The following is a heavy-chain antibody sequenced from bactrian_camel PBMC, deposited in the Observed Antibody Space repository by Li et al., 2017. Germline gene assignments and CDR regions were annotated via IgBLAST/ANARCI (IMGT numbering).Heavy chain of an antibody. CDR1: RCTHSRYL. Sequence: QVQLVESGGGLVQAGGSLRLTCTASRCTHSRYLMGWFRQVPGKEREGVASIDTDGSTNYAESVKGRFTISLGNAKNIVYLQMNSLKPEDTAMCSCAAGSPILYGGNCPLQSDYNYWGQGTQVTVS. V-gene: IGHV3S53*01. J-gene: IGHJ4*01. CDR2: IDTDGST. D-gene: IGHD6*01. CDR3: AAGSPILYGGNCPLQSDYNY.